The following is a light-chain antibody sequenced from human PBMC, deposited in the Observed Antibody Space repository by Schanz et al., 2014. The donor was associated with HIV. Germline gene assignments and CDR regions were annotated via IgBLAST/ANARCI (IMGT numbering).Light chain of an antibody. CDR1: SSNIGNNY. Sequence: QSVLTQPPSLSAAPGQKVTISCSGSSSNIGNNYVSWYQQLPGTAPKLLIYDNNRRPSGIPDRFSGSKSGSSATLGITGLQTGDEADYYCGTWDSSLRVVVFGGGTKLTVL. CDR3: GTWDSSLRVVV. CDR2: DNN. V-gene: IGLV1-51*01. J-gene: IGLJ2*01.